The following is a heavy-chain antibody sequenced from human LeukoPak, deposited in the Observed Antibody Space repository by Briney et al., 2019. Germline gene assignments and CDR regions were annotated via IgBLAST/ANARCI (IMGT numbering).Heavy chain of an antibody. CDR1: GYTLTSYG. D-gene: IGHD2-21*02. Sequence: ASVKVSCKASGYTLTSYGISWVRQAPGQGLEWMGWISAYNGNTNYAQKLQGRVTMTTDTSTSTAYMELRSLRSDDTAVYYCARTHIVVVTSLGDAFDIWGQGTMVTVSS. CDR3: ARTHIVVVTSLGDAFDI. V-gene: IGHV1-18*01. CDR2: ISAYNGNT. J-gene: IGHJ3*02.